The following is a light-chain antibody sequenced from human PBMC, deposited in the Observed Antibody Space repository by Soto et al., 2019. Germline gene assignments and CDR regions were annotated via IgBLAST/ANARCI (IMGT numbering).Light chain of an antibody. V-gene: IGKV1-5*03. Sequence: DIQMTQSPSTLSASVGDRVTITCRASQSIGSWLAWYQQKPGKAPKLLIYKASSLESGVPSRFSGSGSGTEFTLTISSLQPDDFATYYCQQYKSYSGTFGQGTKVEIK. CDR1: QSIGSW. J-gene: IGKJ1*01. CDR3: QQYKSYSGT. CDR2: KAS.